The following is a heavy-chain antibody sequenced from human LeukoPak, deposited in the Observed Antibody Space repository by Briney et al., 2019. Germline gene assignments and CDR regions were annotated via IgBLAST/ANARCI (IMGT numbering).Heavy chain of an antibody. CDR2: INPNSGGT. J-gene: IGHJ5*02. V-gene: IGHV1-2*02. D-gene: IGHD6-19*01. Sequence: GASVKVSCKASGYTFTGYYMHWVRQAPGQGLEWVGWINPNSGGTNYAQKFQGRVTMTRDTSISTAYMELSSLRSDDTAVYYCARMGYSSGSNWFDPWGQGTLVTVSS. CDR3: ARMGYSSGSNWFDP. CDR1: GYTFTGYY.